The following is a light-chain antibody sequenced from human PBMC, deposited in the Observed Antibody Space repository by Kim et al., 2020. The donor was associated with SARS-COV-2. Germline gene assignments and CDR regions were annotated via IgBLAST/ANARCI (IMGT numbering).Light chain of an antibody. CDR3: QTWGTGIRV. CDR1: SGHSRYA. CDR2: VNSDGSH. J-gene: IGLJ2*01. V-gene: IGLV4-69*01. Sequence: QPVLTQSPPASASLGASVKLSCTLSSGHSRYAIAWHQQHPEKGPRYLMKVNSDGSHSKGDGIPDRFSGSSSGAERYLTISSLQSEDEADYYCQTWGTGIRVFGGGTKVTVL.